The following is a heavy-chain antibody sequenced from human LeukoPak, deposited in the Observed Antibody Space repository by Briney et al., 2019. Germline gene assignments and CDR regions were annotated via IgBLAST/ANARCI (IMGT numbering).Heavy chain of an antibody. Sequence: GESLKISCKGSGYSFTSYWIGWVRQMPGKGLEWMGIIYPGDSDTGYSPSFQGQVTISADKSISTAYLQWSSLKASDTAMYYCARVETVEMATIDYWGQGTLVTVSS. CDR3: ARVETVEMATIDY. D-gene: IGHD5-12*01. V-gene: IGHV5-51*01. J-gene: IGHJ4*02. CDR1: GYSFTSYW. CDR2: IYPGDSDT.